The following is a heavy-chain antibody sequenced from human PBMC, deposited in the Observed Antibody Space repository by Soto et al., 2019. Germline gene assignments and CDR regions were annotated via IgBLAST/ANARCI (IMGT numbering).Heavy chain of an antibody. CDR2: INNDGSEK. V-gene: IGHV3-7*03. CDR3: ARGSNQDY. Sequence: EVQLVESGGDLVHPGGSLRLSCVASGFTFSPYWMYWVRQAPGRGLQWVATINNDGSEKYYADSVKGRFTIARDNARDSLYLQLTSLRAEDTAIYYCARGSNQDYWGQGTLVAVSS. CDR1: GFTFSPYW. D-gene: IGHD2-8*01. J-gene: IGHJ4*02.